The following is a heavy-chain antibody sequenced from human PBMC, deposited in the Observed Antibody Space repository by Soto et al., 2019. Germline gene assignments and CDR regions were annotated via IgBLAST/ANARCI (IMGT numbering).Heavy chain of an antibody. J-gene: IGHJ5*02. CDR2: ISGSGGST. D-gene: IGHD2-21*02. Sequence: HPGGSLRLSCAASGFTFSSYAMSWVRQAPGKGLEWVSAISGSGGSTYYADSVKGRFTISRDNSKNTLYLQMNSLRAEDTAVYYCXKEEVVVVTATYNWFDPWGPGTLVTVSS. CDR1: GFTFSSYA. V-gene: IGHV3-23*01. CDR3: XKEEVVVVTATYNWFDP.